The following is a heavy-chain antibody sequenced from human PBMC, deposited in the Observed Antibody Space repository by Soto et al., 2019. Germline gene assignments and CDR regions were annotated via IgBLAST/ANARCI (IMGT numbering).Heavy chain of an antibody. CDR3: ARPTYYYGSGSYPDY. J-gene: IGHJ4*02. D-gene: IGHD3-10*01. Sequence: ASVKVSCKASGYTFTSYGISWVRQAPGQGLEWMGWISAYNGNTNYAQKLQGRVTMTTDTSTSTAYMELRSLRSDDTAVYYCARPTYYYGSGSYPDYWGQGTLVTVS. CDR1: GYTFTSYG. CDR2: ISAYNGNT. V-gene: IGHV1-18*04.